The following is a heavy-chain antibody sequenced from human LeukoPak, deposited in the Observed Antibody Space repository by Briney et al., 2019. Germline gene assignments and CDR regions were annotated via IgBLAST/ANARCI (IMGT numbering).Heavy chain of an antibody. CDR2: INAVNGDT. J-gene: IGHJ5*02. Sequence: ASVKVSCKASGYTFANYGIHWLRQAPGQGLEWMGWINAVNGDTEYSQTFQGRVTITRDTSATTAYMELSSLTSDDSAIYFCARAFLWFGELNSPFDPWGQGTLVTVSS. D-gene: IGHD3-10*01. V-gene: IGHV1-3*01. CDR3: ARAFLWFGELNSPFDP. CDR1: GYTFANYG.